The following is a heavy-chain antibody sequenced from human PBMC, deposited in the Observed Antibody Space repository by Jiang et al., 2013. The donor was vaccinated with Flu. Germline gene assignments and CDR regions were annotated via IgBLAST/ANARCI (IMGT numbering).Heavy chain of an antibody. D-gene: IGHD4/OR15-4a*01. CDR3: ARHFGYGPTEPFDY. CDR1: ISSSSYY. J-gene: IGHJ4*02. V-gene: IGHV4-39*01. CDR2: SIIWEH. Sequence: ISSSSYYWGWIRQAPTGRGWSGLGVSIIWEHLLXPSLKSRVTISVDTSKNQFSLKLSSVTAADTAVYYCARHFGYGPTEPFDYWGQGTLVTVSS.